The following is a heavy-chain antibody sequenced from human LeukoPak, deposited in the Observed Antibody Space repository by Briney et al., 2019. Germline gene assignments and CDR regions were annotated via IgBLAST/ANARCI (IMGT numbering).Heavy chain of an antibody. Sequence: PSETLSLTCTVSGYPISSHSDYKWTWIRQPPGKGLEWIGYSYHSGSTNYNPSLRGRVTISVDTSKNQFSLKLTSVTAADTAVYYCAREYSGFDYWGQGTLVTVSS. V-gene: IGHV4-61*08. J-gene: IGHJ4*02. D-gene: IGHD5-12*01. CDR1: GYPISSHSDY. CDR3: AREYSGFDY. CDR2: SYHSGST.